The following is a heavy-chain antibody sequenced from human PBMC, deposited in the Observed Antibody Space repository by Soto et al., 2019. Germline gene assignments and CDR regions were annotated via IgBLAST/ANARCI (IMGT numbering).Heavy chain of an antibody. CDR3: ARDRSYYYGSGSYLGGDAFDI. V-gene: IGHV1-69*12. CDR2: IIPIFGTA. D-gene: IGHD3-10*01. Sequence: QVQLVQSGAEVKKPGSSVKVSCKASGGTFSSYAISWVRQAPGQGLEWMGGIIPIFGTANYAQKFQGRVTITADEATXTAXMXRSSLRSEDTAVYYCARDRSYYYGSGSYLGGDAFDIWGQGTMVTVSS. CDR1: GGTFSSYA. J-gene: IGHJ3*02.